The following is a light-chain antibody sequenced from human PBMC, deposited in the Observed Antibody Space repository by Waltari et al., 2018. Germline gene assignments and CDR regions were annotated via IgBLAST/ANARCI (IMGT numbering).Light chain of an antibody. CDR3: QIWDGNSDRFVV. Sequence: SYVVTQPPSVSVAPGQAAKIPCAGKDIGRKTVKRYQQKPGRAPVVVVYDDSDRPSGIPDRFSGSNSGNTATLTISRVEAGDEADYYCQIWDGNSDRFVVFGGGTKLTVL. V-gene: IGLV3-21*02. J-gene: IGLJ2*01. CDR1: DIGRKT. CDR2: DDS.